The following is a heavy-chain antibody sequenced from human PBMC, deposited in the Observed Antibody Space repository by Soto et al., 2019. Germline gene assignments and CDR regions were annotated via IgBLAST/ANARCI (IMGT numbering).Heavy chain of an antibody. Sequence: QVQLVQSGAEVKKPGSSVKVSCKASGGTFISYAISWVRQAPGQGLEWMGGISPIFGTANYAQKFQGRVTITADESTSTACMELSSRRSEDTAVYYWARRERSGYSYGWTYYYGMDVWGQGTTVTVSS. CDR3: ARRERSGYSYGWTYYYGMDV. V-gene: IGHV1-69*01. CDR1: GGTFISYA. CDR2: ISPIFGTA. D-gene: IGHD5-18*01. J-gene: IGHJ6*02.